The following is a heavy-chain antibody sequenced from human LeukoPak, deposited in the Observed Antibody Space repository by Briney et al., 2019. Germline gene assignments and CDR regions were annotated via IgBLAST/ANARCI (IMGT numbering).Heavy chain of an antibody. Sequence: GASVKVSCKASGYTFTSYGISWVRQAPGQGLEWMGWISAYNGNTNYAQKLQGRVTMTTDTPTSTAYMELRSLRSDDTAVYYCARIDCSGGSCYSSDYYYYYMDVWGKGTTVTISS. CDR3: ARIDCSGGSCYSSDYYYYYMDV. V-gene: IGHV1-18*01. D-gene: IGHD2-15*01. J-gene: IGHJ6*03. CDR1: GYTFTSYG. CDR2: ISAYNGNT.